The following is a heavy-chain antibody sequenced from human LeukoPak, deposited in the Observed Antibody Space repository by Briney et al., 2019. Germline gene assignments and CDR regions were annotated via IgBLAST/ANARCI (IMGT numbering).Heavy chain of an antibody. CDR3: GADSMPRGVFSYAFDI. Sequence: ASVKVSCKASGFSFTSSAVQWVRQARGQRLEWIGWIVVGSGDTNSAQKFQERVTITRDMSTRTAYMELSSLGSEDTAVYHCGADSMPRGVFSYAFDIWGQGTMVTVSS. D-gene: IGHD3-10*01. J-gene: IGHJ3*02. CDR2: IVVGSGDT. V-gene: IGHV1-58*01. CDR1: GFSFTSSA.